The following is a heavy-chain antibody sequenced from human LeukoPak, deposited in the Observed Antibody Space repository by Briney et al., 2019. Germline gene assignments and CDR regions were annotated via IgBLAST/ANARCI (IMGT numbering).Heavy chain of an antibody. CDR1: GFTFSSHW. CDR2: INNDGSSI. Sequence: GGSLRPSCAASGFTFSSHWMHWVRQAPGKGLVWVSRINNDGSSISYADSVKGRFTISRDNAKNTLYLQMNSLRAEDTAVYYCAQSYYYDSRGAYYFDCWGQGALVTVSS. D-gene: IGHD3-22*01. J-gene: IGHJ4*02. V-gene: IGHV3-74*01. CDR3: AQSYYYDSRGAYYFDC.